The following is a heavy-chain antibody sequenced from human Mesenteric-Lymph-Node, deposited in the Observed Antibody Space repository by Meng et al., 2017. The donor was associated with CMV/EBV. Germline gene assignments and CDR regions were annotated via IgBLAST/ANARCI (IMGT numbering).Heavy chain of an antibody. CDR2: ISSSISYI. CDR1: GFTFSSYS. J-gene: IGHJ4*02. D-gene: IGHD3-3*01. Sequence: GGSLRLSCAASGFTFSSYSMNWVRQAPGKGLEWVSSISSSISYIYYADSVKGRFTISRDNAKNSLYLQMNSLRAEDTAVYYCAREGTIFGVVIIGYYFDYWGQGTLVTVSS. V-gene: IGHV3-21*01. CDR3: AREGTIFGVVIIGYYFDY.